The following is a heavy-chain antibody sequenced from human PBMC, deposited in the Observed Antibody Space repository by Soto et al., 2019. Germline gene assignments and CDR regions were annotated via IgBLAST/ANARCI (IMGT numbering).Heavy chain of an antibody. D-gene: IGHD2-2*02. Sequence: EVQLLESGGGLVQPGGSLRLSCAASGFTFSNYAMSWVRQAPGKGLEWVSVISGTGDSTYYADSVKGRFTISRDSSNNTLDLQMNSLRVEDTAVYYCAKGDCSSCYTPCDYWAQGTLVTVSS. J-gene: IGHJ4*02. CDR2: ISGTGDST. CDR1: GFTFSNYA. CDR3: AKGDCSSCYTPCDY. V-gene: IGHV3-23*01.